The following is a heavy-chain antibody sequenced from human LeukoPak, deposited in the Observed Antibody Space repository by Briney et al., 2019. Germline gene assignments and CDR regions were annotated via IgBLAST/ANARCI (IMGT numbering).Heavy chain of an antibody. Sequence: ASVKVSCKASGYSFSDYDINWMRQAPGQGLEWMGWMTPDNGNTGNTEKFQGRITLTMDTSITTAYMELHTLTSEDTAMYYCARGILVSGEFHDAFNIWGQGTLVTVSS. D-gene: IGHD4-17*01. J-gene: IGHJ3*02. CDR3: ARGILVSGEFHDAFNI. CDR1: GYSFSDYD. V-gene: IGHV1-8*03. CDR2: MTPDNGNT.